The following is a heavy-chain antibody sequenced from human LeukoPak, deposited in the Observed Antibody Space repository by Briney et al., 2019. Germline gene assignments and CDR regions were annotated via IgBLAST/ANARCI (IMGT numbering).Heavy chain of an antibody. CDR3: ARVPRLAVAVGSAFDI. V-gene: IGHV4-59*01. J-gene: IGHJ3*02. CDR2: IYYSGST. Sequence: SETLSLTCTVSGGSISSYYLSWIRQPPGKGLEWIGYIYYSGSTNYNPSLKSRVTISVDTSKNQFSLKLSSVTAADTAVYYCARVPRLAVAVGSAFDIWGQGTMVTVST. D-gene: IGHD6-19*01. CDR1: GGSISSYY.